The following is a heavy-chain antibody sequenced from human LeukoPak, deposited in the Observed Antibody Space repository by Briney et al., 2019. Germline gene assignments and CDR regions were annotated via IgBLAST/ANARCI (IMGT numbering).Heavy chain of an antibody. CDR3: ARAPGNSGSYYGGGAEYFQH. CDR1: GGSISNTNW. CDR2: VNLQGST. D-gene: IGHD1-26*01. V-gene: IGHV4-4*02. J-gene: IGHJ1*01. Sequence: SETLSLTCGVSGGSISNTNWWTWVRQPPGKGLEWIGEVNLQGSTNYNPSLKSRVAISVDKSENQVSLKLSSVTAADTAVYYCARAPGNSGSYYGGGAEYFQHWGQGTLVTVSS.